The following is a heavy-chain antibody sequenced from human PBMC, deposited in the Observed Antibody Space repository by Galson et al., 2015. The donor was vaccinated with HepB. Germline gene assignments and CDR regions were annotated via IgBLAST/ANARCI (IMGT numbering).Heavy chain of an antibody. J-gene: IGHJ1*01. D-gene: IGHD6-19*01. CDR3: AREDSSGYHRGYFQH. V-gene: IGHV3-48*01. Sequence: SLRLSCAASGFTFSSYSMNWVRQAPGKGLEWVSYISSSSSTIYYADSVKGRFTISRDNAKNSLYLQMNSLRAEDTAVYYCAREDSSGYHRGYFQHWGQGTLVTVSS. CDR1: GFTFSSYS. CDR2: ISSSSSTI.